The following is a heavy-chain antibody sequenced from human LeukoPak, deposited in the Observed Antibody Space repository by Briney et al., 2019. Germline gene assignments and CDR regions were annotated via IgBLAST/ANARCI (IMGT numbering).Heavy chain of an antibody. V-gene: IGHV3-53*01. D-gene: IGHD5-24*01. Sequence: GGSLRLSCAASGFTVSSNYMSWVRQAPGKRLEWVSVIYSGGSTYYADSVKGRFTISRDNSKNTLYLQMNSLRAEDTAVYYCARWLQSNSYYFDYWGQGTLVTVSS. CDR1: GFTVSSNY. CDR2: IYSGGST. CDR3: ARWLQSNSYYFDY. J-gene: IGHJ4*02.